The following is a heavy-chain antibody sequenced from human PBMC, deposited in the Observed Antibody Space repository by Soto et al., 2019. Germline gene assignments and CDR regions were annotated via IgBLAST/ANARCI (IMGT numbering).Heavy chain of an antibody. J-gene: IGHJ4*02. Sequence: EVVLVESGGGLVQPGGSLRLSCAASGFTFSSFWMSWVRQAPGKGLEWMAIIKGDASETLYVDSVKGRFTISRDHTKNALYLQMNSLRADDTAVYHCVGGDGWYLDYWGQGALLTVSS. CDR1: GFTFSSFW. CDR3: VGGDGWYLDY. V-gene: IGHV3-7*01. CDR2: IKGDASET. D-gene: IGHD6-19*01.